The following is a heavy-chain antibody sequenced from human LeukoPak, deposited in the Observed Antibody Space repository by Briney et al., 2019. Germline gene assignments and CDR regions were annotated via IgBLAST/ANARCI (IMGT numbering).Heavy chain of an antibody. CDR3: ARGGPGYINSGSFQTDYYYMDV. CDR1: GYTFTSYG. D-gene: IGHD1-26*01. Sequence: ASVKVSCKASGYTFTSYGISWVRQAPGQGLEWMGWISAYNGNTNYAQKLQGRVTMTTDTSTSTAYMELRSLRSDDTAVYYCARGGPGYINSGSFQTDYYYMDVWGKGTTVTVSS. V-gene: IGHV1-18*01. CDR2: ISAYNGNT. J-gene: IGHJ6*03.